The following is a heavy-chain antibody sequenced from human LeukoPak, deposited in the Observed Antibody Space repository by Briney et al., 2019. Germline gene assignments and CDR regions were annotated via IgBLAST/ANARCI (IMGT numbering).Heavy chain of an antibody. J-gene: IGHJ4*02. CDR1: GGSFSGYY. V-gene: IGHV4-34*01. D-gene: IGHD5-12*01. Sequence: PSETLSLSCAVSGGSFSGYYWSWIRQPPGKGLEWIWEINHSGSTNYNPSLKSRVTISVDTSKNQFSLKLSSVTAADTAVYYCARGLPLATFFDYWGQGTLVTVSS. CDR3: ARGLPLATFFDY. CDR2: INHSGST.